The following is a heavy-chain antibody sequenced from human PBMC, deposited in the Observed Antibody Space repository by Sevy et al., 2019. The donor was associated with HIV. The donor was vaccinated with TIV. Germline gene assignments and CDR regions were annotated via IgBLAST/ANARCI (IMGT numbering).Heavy chain of an antibody. J-gene: IGHJ6*02. D-gene: IGHD2-2*01. CDR1: GLIFSNYW. Sequence: GGSLRLSSSASGLIFSNYWMSWVRQAPGKGLEWVANIKQDGSEKYYGDSVKGRFSISRDNAKNLVYLKMDSLRVEDTAVYYCVRAGGDTVVVTTAIGILVMDVWGQGTTVTVSS. CDR2: IKQDGSEK. V-gene: IGHV3-7*01. CDR3: VRAGGDTVVVTTAIGILVMDV.